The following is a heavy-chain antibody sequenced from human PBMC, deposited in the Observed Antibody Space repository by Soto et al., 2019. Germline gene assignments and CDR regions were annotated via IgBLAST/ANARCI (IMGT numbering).Heavy chain of an antibody. Sequence: QVQLVQSGGEVKKPGASVKVSCKASGYTFSSYGIIWVRQAPGQGLEWMGWISGYSGNTNYAQKVQGRVTMTTDTSTSTVYMELSSPRSEDTVVYYCARDAWGPDYWGQGTLVTVSS. CDR2: ISGYSGNT. J-gene: IGHJ4*02. D-gene: IGHD7-27*01. V-gene: IGHV1-18*01. CDR1: GYTFSSYG. CDR3: ARDAWGPDY.